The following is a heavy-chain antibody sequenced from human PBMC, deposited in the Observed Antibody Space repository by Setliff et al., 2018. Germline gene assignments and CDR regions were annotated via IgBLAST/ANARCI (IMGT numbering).Heavy chain of an antibody. CDR1: GYIFSAYH. D-gene: IGHD1-7*01. Sequence: ASVKVSCKASGYIFSAYHVHWVRQAPGQGPEWVGCIRPLRGDTKSAQKFQGRLTMTGDASINSAFMELTGLTSDDTAVYYCARAPSGTGFYHFFSYMDVWGKGTTVTVSS. CDR2: IRPLRGDT. V-gene: IGHV1-2*02. J-gene: IGHJ6*03. CDR3: ARAPSGTGFYHFFSYMDV.